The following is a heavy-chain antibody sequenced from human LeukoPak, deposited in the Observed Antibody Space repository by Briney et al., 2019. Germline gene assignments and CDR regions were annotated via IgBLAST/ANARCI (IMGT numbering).Heavy chain of an antibody. Sequence: GGSLRLSCTASGFTFSSYWMHWVRQAPGKGLVWVSRINSDGSSTSYADSVKGRFTISRDNAENTLYLQMNSLRAEDTAVYYCARDDYGSYMDVWGKGTTVTVSS. CDR3: ARDDYGSYMDV. CDR2: INSDGSST. D-gene: IGHD4-17*01. J-gene: IGHJ6*03. CDR1: GFTFSSYW. V-gene: IGHV3-74*01.